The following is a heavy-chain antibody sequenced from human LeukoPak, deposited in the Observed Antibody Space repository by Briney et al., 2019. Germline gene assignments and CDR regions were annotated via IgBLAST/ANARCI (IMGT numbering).Heavy chain of an antibody. Sequence: GGSLRLSCAASGFTFSSYAMSWVRQAPGKGLEWVSYISSSSSTIYYADSVKGRFTISRDNAKNSLYLQMNSLRAEDTAVYYCARAHDYGGNFDDYWGQGTLVTVSS. CDR1: GFTFSSYA. V-gene: IGHV3-48*01. D-gene: IGHD4-23*01. J-gene: IGHJ4*02. CDR3: ARAHDYGGNFDDY. CDR2: ISSSSSTI.